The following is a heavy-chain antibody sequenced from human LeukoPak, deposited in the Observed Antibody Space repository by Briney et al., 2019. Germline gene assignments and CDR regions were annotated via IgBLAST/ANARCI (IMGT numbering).Heavy chain of an antibody. Sequence: GGSLRLSCAASGFTFGSYWMHWVRQAPGKGLVWVSRINSDGSSTSYADSVKGRFTISRDNAKNTLYLQMNSLRAEDTAVYYCASLLLWFGEDGMDVWGQGTTVTVSS. J-gene: IGHJ6*02. D-gene: IGHD3-10*01. CDR3: ASLLLWFGEDGMDV. CDR1: GFTFGSYW. V-gene: IGHV3-74*01. CDR2: INSDGSST.